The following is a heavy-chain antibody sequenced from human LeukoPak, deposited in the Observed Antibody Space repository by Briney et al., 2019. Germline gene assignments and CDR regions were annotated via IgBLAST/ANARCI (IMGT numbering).Heavy chain of an antibody. Sequence: PGGSLRLSCTASGFTFGDYAMSWVRQAPGKGLEWVGFIRSKAYGGTTEYAASVKGRFTISRDDSKSIAYLQMNSLKTEDTAVYYCTRGGALMEYWGQGTLVTVSS. CDR1: GFTFGDYA. V-gene: IGHV3-49*04. CDR2: IRSKAYGGTT. J-gene: IGHJ4*02. D-gene: IGHD2-8*01. CDR3: TRGGALMEY.